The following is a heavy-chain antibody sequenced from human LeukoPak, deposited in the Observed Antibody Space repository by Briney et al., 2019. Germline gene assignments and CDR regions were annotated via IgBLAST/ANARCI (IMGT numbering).Heavy chain of an antibody. CDR2: ISGGGGST. J-gene: IGHJ4*02. V-gene: IGHV3-23*01. CDR3: AKDGHSSGWFDY. Sequence: GGSLRLSCAASGFTFSSYAMSWVRQAPGKGLEWVSAISGGGGSTYYADSVKGRFTISRDNSKNTLYLQMNSLRAEDTAVYYCAKDGHSSGWFDYWGQGALVTVSS. D-gene: IGHD6-19*01. CDR1: GFTFSSYA.